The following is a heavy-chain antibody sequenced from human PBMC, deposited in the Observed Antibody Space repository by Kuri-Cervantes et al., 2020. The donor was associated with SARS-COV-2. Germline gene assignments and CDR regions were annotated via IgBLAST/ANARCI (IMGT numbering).Heavy chain of an antibody. CDR3: ARGFSGYSYGDAFDI. J-gene: IGHJ3*02. V-gene: IGHV3-48*01. CDR2: ISSSSSTI. D-gene: IGHD5-18*01. Sequence: GESLKISCVASGFTFSRYSMNWVRQAPGKGLEWVSYISSSSSTIYYADSVKGRSTISRDNAKNSLYLQMNSLRAEDTAVYYCARGFSGYSYGDAFDIWGQGTMVTVSS. CDR1: GFTFSRYS.